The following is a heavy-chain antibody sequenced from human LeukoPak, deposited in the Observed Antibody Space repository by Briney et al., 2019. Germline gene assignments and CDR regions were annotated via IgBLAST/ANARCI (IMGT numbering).Heavy chain of an antibody. CDR1: GGSFSGYY. CDR2: INHSGST. CDR3: ARDLLSTAGYFDY. Sequence: TSETLSLTCAVYGGSFSGYYWSWIRQPPGKGLEWIGEINHSGSTNYNPSLKSRVTISVDTSKNQFSLNLSSVTAADTAVYYCARDLLSTAGYFDYWGQGTLVTVSS. J-gene: IGHJ4*02. V-gene: IGHV4-34*01. D-gene: IGHD6-19*01.